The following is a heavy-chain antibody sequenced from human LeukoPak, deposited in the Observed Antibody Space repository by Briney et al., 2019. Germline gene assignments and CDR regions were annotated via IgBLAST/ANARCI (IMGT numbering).Heavy chain of an antibody. V-gene: IGHV4-39*01. D-gene: IGHD4-17*01. CDR2: VYYSGYT. CDR1: GGLISSSGNFY. CDR3: ARQGAVTTRRTHYYAMDV. Sequence: SETLSLTCTVSGGLISSSGNFYWGWIRQLPGKGLEWIGSVYYSGYTYDNPSLKSRVTVSVDTSKNQFSLKLNSVTAADTAIYYCARQGAVTTRRTHYYAMDVWGLGTTVTVPS. J-gene: IGHJ6*02.